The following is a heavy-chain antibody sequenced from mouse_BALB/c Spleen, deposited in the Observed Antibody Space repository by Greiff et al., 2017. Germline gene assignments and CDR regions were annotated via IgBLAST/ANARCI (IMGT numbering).Heavy chain of an antibody. D-gene: IGHD4-1*01. CDR3: ARGTGTGAMDY. Sequence: QVQLKESGPELVRPGVSVKISCKGSSYTFTDYAMHWVKQSHAKSLEWIGVISTYYGNTNYNQKFKGKATMTVDKSSSTAYMELARLTSEDSAVYYCARGTGTGAMDYWGQGTSVTVSS. CDR2: ISTYYGNT. V-gene: IGHV1-67*01. J-gene: IGHJ4*01. CDR1: SYTFTDYA.